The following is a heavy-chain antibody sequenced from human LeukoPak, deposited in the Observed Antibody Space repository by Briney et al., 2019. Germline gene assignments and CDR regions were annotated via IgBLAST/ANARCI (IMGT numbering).Heavy chain of an antibody. V-gene: IGHV4-34*01. Sequence: SETLSLTCAVYGGSFSGYYWSWIRQPPGKGLEWMGEINHSGSTNYNPSLKSRVTISVDTSKNQFSLKLSSVTAADTAVYYCARGPFDYWGQGTLVTVSS. CDR2: INHSGST. CDR3: ARGPFDY. J-gene: IGHJ4*02. CDR1: GGSFSGYY.